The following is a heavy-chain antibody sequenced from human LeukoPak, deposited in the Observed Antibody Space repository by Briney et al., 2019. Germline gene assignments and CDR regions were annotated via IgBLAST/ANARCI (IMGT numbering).Heavy chain of an antibody. J-gene: IGHJ4*02. Sequence: GGSLRLSCAASGFTFSSYSMNWVRQAPGKGLEWVSSITTSSSYMFYADSVRGRFTISRDNAENSLYLQMNSLRDEDTAVYYCAKGYERYFDWLPFDYWGQGTLVTVSS. D-gene: IGHD3-9*01. CDR3: AKGYERYFDWLPFDY. V-gene: IGHV3-21*01. CDR1: GFTFSSYS. CDR2: ITTSSSYM.